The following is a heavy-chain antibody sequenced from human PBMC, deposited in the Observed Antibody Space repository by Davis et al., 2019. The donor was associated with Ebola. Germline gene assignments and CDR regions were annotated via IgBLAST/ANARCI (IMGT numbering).Heavy chain of an antibody. V-gene: IGHV3-21*04. D-gene: IGHD4-23*01. J-gene: IGHJ4*02. CDR3: ANVDYGGNSGFDY. CDR2: ISSSSSYI. Sequence: GESLKISCAASGFTFSSYSMNWVRQAPGKGLEWVSSISSSSSYIYYADSVKGRFTISRDNSKNTLYLQMNSLRAEDTAVYYCANVDYGGNSGFDYWGQGTLVTVSS. CDR1: GFTFSSYS.